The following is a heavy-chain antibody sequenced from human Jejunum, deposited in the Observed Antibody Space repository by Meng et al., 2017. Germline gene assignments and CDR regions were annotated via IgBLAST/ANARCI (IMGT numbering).Heavy chain of an antibody. Sequence: VQLVDSGVGVVPPGGSLRLSCEGSGFGFSSSWIHWVRQTPGKGLVWVARINGDGRTISYADSLKGRFTVSRDNAKNTLYLQMNSLRAEDTAIYYCARGGNYYLDYWGQGTLVTVSS. CDR1: GFGFSSSW. D-gene: IGHD1-1*01. J-gene: IGHJ4*02. V-gene: IGHV3-74*01. CDR3: ARGGNYYLDY. CDR2: INGDGRTI.